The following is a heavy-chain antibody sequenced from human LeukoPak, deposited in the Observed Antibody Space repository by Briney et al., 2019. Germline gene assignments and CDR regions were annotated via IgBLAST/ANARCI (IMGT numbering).Heavy chain of an antibody. CDR2: INTNTGNP. Sequence: GASVTVSCTASGYTFTSYAMNWVRQAPGQGLEWMGWINTNTGNPTYAQGFTGRFVFSLDTSVSTAYLQISSLKAEDTAVYYCARLGSVGATTLGYWGQGTLVTVSS. CDR3: ARLGSVGATTLGY. D-gene: IGHD1-26*01. V-gene: IGHV7-4-1*02. J-gene: IGHJ4*02. CDR1: GYTFTSYA.